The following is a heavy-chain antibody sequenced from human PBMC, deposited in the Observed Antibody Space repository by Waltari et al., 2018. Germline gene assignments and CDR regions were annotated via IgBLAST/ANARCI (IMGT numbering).Heavy chain of an antibody. V-gene: IGHV4-59*01. J-gene: IGHJ6*02. Sequence: QVQLQESGPGLVKPSETLSLTCTVSGGSISSYYWIWIRQPPGTGLEWIGYIYYSGSTNYTPSLKSRVTISVDTSKNQFSLKLSSVTAADTAVYYCARDLSGYDDYYYYYGMDVWGQGTTVTVSS. D-gene: IGHD5-12*01. CDR1: GGSISSYY. CDR3: ARDLSGYDDYYYYYGMDV. CDR2: IYYSGST.